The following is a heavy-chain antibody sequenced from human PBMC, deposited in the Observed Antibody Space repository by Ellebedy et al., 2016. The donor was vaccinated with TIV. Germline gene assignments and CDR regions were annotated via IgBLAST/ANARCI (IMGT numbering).Heavy chain of an antibody. CDR3: ARDFWSRG. Sequence: GESLKISCAASGFTFSRYWMQWVRQAPGKGLVWVSGISVDGSNTIYADSVRGRFTISRDNAKKTVYLQMNNLRVEDSAVYYCARDFWSRGWGQGTPITVSS. CDR1: GFTFSRYW. J-gene: IGHJ4*02. D-gene: IGHD3-3*01. V-gene: IGHV3-74*01. CDR2: ISVDGSNT.